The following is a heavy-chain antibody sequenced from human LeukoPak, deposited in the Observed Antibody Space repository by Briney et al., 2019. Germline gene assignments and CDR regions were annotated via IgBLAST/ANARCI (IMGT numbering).Heavy chain of an antibody. Sequence: GGSLRLSCAASGFTFSHFWMSWVRQAPGKGLEWVAYIKKTGSETYYVDSVKGRFTITRDNTRNSLLLQMYSLRAEDTAMYFCAREDGYCSGGNCYSYFDSWGQGTLVTVSS. CDR2: IKKTGSET. D-gene: IGHD2-15*01. V-gene: IGHV3-7*01. J-gene: IGHJ4*02. CDR1: GFTFSHFW. CDR3: AREDGYCSGGNCYSYFDS.